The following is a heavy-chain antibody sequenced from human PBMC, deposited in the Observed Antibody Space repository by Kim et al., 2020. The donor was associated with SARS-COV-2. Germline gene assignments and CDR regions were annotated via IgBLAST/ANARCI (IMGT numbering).Heavy chain of an antibody. J-gene: IGHJ4*02. CDR1: GFTFTKYG. CDR3: AKDPAWHYYDSSGHSYYFYY. D-gene: IGHD3-22*01. Sequence: GGSLRLSCAASGFTFTKYGMHWVRQAPGKGLEWVAVIWYDGSNKYYADSVKCRFTISRDNSKNTLYLQMNSLRTEDTAVYYCAKDPAWHYYDSSGHSYYFYYWGQGALVTVSS. V-gene: IGHV3-30*02. CDR2: IWYDGSNK.